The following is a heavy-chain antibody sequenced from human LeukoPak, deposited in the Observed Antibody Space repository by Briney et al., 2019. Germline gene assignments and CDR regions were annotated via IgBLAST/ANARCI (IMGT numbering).Heavy chain of an antibody. V-gene: IGHV1-69*05. Sequence: ASVKVSCKASGGTFSSYAISWVRQAPGQGLEWMGGIIPIFGTANYAQKFQGRITITTDESTSTAYMELSSLRSEDTAVYYCASQKAARASAFDIWGQGTMVTVSS. CDR1: GGTFSSYA. CDR3: ASQKAARASAFDI. J-gene: IGHJ3*02. D-gene: IGHD6-6*01. CDR2: IIPIFGTA.